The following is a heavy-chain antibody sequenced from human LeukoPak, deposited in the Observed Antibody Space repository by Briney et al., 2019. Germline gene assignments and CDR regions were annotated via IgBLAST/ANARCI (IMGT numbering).Heavy chain of an antibody. J-gene: IGHJ4*02. V-gene: IGHV3-30*02. Sequence: SVMGRFTISRDSSKTTLYLQMNGLRAEDTAVYYCAKDLPAAYFDYWGQGTLVTVSS. D-gene: IGHD2-2*01. CDR3: AKDLPAAYFDY.